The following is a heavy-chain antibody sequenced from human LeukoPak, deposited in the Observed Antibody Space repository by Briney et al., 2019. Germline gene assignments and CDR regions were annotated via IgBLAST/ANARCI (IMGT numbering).Heavy chain of an antibody. D-gene: IGHD2-8*01. CDR2: IKSKTDGGTT. V-gene: IGHV3-15*01. Sequence: NPGGSLRLSCAASGFTFSDYYMSWIRQAPGKGLEWVGRIKSKTDGGTTDYAAPVKGRFTISRDDSKNTLYLQMSSLKTEDTAVYYCTTEFKILYAFHWGQGTLVTVSS. CDR3: TTEFKILYAFH. CDR1: GFTFSDYY. J-gene: IGHJ4*02.